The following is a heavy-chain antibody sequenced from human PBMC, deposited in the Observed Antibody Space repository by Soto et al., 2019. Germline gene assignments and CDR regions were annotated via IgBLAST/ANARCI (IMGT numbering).Heavy chain of an antibody. V-gene: IGHV3-23*01. Sequence: PGDSLKISYASSGFTFSDYAMTWVRQVPGKGLEWVSAISCSGDNTYYAGSVKGRFTISRDNSKNTLYLQMNSLRAEDTAKYYCAKGNYRPHDYWGQGTLVTVSS. CDR2: ISCSGDNT. D-gene: IGHD1-7*01. CDR3: AKGNYRPHDY. CDR1: GFTFSDYA. J-gene: IGHJ4*02.